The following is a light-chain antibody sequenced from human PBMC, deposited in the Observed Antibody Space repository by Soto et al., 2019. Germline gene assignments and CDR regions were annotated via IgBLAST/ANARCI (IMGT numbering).Light chain of an antibody. CDR2: AAS. CDR1: QSISSY. Sequence: DIQMTQSPSSLSASVGDRVTITCRASQSISSYLNWYQQKPGKAPKLLIYAASSLQSGVPSRFSGSASGTYFTLTSSSLQPDDFATYDCQQSYSTRALTFGGGTKVEIK. CDR3: QQSYSTRALT. V-gene: IGKV1-39*01. J-gene: IGKJ4*01.